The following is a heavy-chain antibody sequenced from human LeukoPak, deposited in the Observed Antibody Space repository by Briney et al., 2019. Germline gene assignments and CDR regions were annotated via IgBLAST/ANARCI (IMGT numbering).Heavy chain of an antibody. J-gene: IGHJ4*02. Sequence: SQTLSLTCAISGDSVSDNRATWNWIRQSPSRGLEWLGRTYYRSKWYNEYAVSAESRITINPDTSKNQFSLQLNSVTPEDTAVYYCAREYNYDSSGYCQFDYWGQGTLVTVSS. D-gene: IGHD3-22*01. CDR3: AREYNYDSSGYCQFDY. CDR2: TYYRSKWYN. V-gene: IGHV6-1*01. CDR1: GDSVSDNRAT.